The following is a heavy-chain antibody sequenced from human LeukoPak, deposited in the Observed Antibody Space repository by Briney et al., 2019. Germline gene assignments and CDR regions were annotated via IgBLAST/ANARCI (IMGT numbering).Heavy chain of an antibody. CDR3: ARADPMVRRNDAFDI. CDR1: GYTFTSYY. Sequence: ASVKVSCKASGYTFTSYYMHWVRQAPGQGLEWMGIINPSGGSTSYAQKFQGRVTMTRDMSTSTVYMELSSLRSEDTAVYYCARADPMVRRNDAFDIWGQGTMVTVSS. V-gene: IGHV1-46*01. CDR2: INPSGGST. J-gene: IGHJ3*02. D-gene: IGHD3-10*01.